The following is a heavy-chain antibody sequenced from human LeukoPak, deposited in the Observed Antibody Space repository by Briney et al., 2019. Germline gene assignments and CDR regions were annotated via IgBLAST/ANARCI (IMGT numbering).Heavy chain of an antibody. J-gene: IGHJ4*02. D-gene: IGHD2-15*01. CDR2: INPNSGGT. CDR3: ARPYCNGGSCHDYFDY. V-gene: IGHV1-2*02. Sequence: GASVKVSCKASGYTFTSYYMHWVRQAPGQGLEWMGWINPNSGGTNYAQKFQGRVTMTRDTSISTAYMELRRLSSDDTAIYYCARPYCNGGSCHDYFDYWGQGTLVSVSS. CDR1: GYTFTSYY.